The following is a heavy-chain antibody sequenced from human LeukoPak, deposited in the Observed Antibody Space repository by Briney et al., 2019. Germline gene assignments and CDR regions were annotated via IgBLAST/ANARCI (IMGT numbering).Heavy chain of an antibody. Sequence: ASVEVSCKASGYTFTGYYMHWVRQASGQGLEWMGWINPNSGGTNYAQKFQGRVTMTRDTSISTAYMELSRLRSDDTAVYYCARVQGYCSSTSCYPDTNFDYWGQGTLVTVSS. V-gene: IGHV1-2*02. J-gene: IGHJ4*02. D-gene: IGHD2-2*01. CDR3: ARVQGYCSSTSCYPDTNFDY. CDR2: INPNSGGT. CDR1: GYTFTGYY.